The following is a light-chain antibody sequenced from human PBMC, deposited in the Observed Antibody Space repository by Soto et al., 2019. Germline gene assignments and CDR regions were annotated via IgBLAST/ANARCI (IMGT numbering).Light chain of an antibody. J-gene: IGLJ2*01. Sequence: SYELTQPPSVSVAPGKTARITCGGNNIGSKSVHWYQQKPGQAPVLVIYYDSDRTSGIPERFSGSNSGNTANLTISRVEAGDEADYYCQVWDSSSDHVVFGGGTQLTVL. CDR2: YDS. CDR3: QVWDSSSDHVV. CDR1: NIGSKS. V-gene: IGLV3-21*04.